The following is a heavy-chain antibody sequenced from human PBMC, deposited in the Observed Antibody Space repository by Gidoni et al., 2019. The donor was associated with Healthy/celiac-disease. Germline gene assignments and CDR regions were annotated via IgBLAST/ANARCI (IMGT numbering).Heavy chain of an antibody. J-gene: IGHJ4*02. D-gene: IGHD6-19*01. Sequence: QVQLVESGGGVVQPGRSLRLSWAASGFTFRSYGMHWVRQAPGKGLEWVAVISYDGSNKYYADSVKGRFTISRDNSKNTLYLQMNSLRAEDTAVYYCATSIAVAGTSGVDYWGQGTLVTVSS. CDR1: GFTFRSYG. V-gene: IGHV3-30*03. CDR3: ATSIAVAGTSGVDY. CDR2: ISYDGSNK.